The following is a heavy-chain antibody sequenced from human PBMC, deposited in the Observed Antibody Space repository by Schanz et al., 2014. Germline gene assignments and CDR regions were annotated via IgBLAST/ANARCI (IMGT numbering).Heavy chain of an antibody. CDR3: AKDPHKDYGGKPQAFDI. J-gene: IGHJ3*02. D-gene: IGHD4-17*01. Sequence: QVQLVESGGGVVQPGRSLRLSCAASGFTFSSYAMRWVRQAPGKGLEWVAVIWYDGNNKFYADSVKGRFTISRDNSKNTLYLQMNSLRAEDTALYFCAKDPHKDYGGKPQAFDIWGQGTMVTVSS. CDR2: IWYDGNNK. CDR1: GFTFSSYA. V-gene: IGHV3-33*06.